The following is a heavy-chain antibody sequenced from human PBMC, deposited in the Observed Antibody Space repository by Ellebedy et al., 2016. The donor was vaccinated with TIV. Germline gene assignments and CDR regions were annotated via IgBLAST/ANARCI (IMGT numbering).Heavy chain of an antibody. CDR2: IYDSGST. V-gene: IGHV4-59*12. CDR1: GGSISSYY. Sequence: SETLSLXXTVSGGSISSYYWIWIRQPPGKGLEWIGYIYDSGSTSYNPSLKSRVTISVDTSKNQFSLKLTSVTAADTAVYFCAGRFPNDFYMNVWGKGTTVTVSS. J-gene: IGHJ6*03. CDR3: AGRFPNDFYMNV. D-gene: IGHD1-1*01.